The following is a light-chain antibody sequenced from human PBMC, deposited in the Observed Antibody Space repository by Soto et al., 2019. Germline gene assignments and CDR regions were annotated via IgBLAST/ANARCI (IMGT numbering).Light chain of an antibody. CDR3: QLYGISLVP. Sequence: EIVLAQSQGTLSLSQGERATLSCRASQSVNSKSLTWFRQKPGQDPRLLIYGASTRATGIPDRFSGSGSGTDFTLTVSILEPDAVAVYYCQLYGISLVPLGHGTRL. J-gene: IGKJ2*01. V-gene: IGKV3-20*01. CDR2: GAS. CDR1: QSVNSKS.